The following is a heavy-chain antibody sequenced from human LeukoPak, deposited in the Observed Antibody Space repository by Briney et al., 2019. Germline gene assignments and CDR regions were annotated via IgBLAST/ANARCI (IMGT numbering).Heavy chain of an antibody. V-gene: IGHV3-9*01. CDR1: GFTFDDYA. CDR2: ISWNSGDI. D-gene: IGHD4-17*01. Sequence: PGGSLRLSCAASGFTFDDYAMHWVRQAPGKGLEWVSGISWNSGDIGYADSVKGRFTISRDNAKNSLYLQMDSLRVEDTAVYYCASCDYGDYISRRFYCYMDVWGKGATVTVSS. CDR3: ASCDYGDYISRRFYCYMDV. J-gene: IGHJ6*03.